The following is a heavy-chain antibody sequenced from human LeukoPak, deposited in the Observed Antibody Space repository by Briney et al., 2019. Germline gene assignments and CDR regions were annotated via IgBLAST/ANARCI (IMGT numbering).Heavy chain of an antibody. D-gene: IGHD2-8*01. CDR1: GFTFSNYY. J-gene: IGHJ3*02. Sequence: GGSLRLSCAASGFTFSNYYMSWIRQAPGKGLEWVSYISSSGSTIYYADSVKGRFTISRDNAKNSLYLQMNSLRAEDTAVYYCARLPRYCTNGVCYKMVAFDIWGQGTMVTVSS. V-gene: IGHV3-11*04. CDR2: ISSSGSTI. CDR3: ARLPRYCTNGVCYKMVAFDI.